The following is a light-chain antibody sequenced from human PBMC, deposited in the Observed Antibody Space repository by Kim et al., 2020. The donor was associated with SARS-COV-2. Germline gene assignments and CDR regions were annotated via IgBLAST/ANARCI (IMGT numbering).Light chain of an antibody. V-gene: IGKV1-16*01. CDR2: AAS. CDR3: QQYKSYPLT. CDR1: QGLGTY. J-gene: IGKJ4*01. Sequence: AYVEDRVTLSCQASQGLGTYLARFNRIPRKAPKSLIFAASTLRSGVPPRFSVSGSGPDFTLTISGLGPEDFATYYCQQYKSYPLTLGGGNKVDIK.